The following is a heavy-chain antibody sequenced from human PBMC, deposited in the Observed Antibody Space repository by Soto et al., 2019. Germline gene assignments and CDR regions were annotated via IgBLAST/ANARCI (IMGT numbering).Heavy chain of an antibody. V-gene: IGHV3-23*01. Sequence: GGSLRLSCAASGFTFSSYAMSWVRQAPGKGLEWVSAISGSGGSTYYADSVKGRFTISRDNSKNTLYLQMNSLRAEDTAVYYCAKDHSHPIKKGEIPWGGYDSSGYYHHAPFDYWGQGTLVTVSS. D-gene: IGHD3-22*01. CDR2: ISGSGGST. CDR1: GFTFSSYA. CDR3: AKDHSHPIKKGEIPWGGYDSSGYYHHAPFDY. J-gene: IGHJ4*02.